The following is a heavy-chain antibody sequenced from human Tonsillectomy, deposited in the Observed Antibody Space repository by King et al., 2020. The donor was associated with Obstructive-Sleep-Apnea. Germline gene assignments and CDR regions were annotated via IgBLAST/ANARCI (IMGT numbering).Heavy chain of an antibody. V-gene: IGHV3-11*01. Sequence: VQLVESGGGLVKPGGSLRLSCAASGFTFSDYYMGWIRQAPGKGLEWISYISSTGSTVYYADPVKGRFTLSRDNANNSLSLQMNSLTVEDTAVYSCARRDFWRTNWHPYYRGQGTLVTVSS. D-gene: IGHD1-1*01. CDR3: ARRDFWRTNWHPYY. J-gene: IGHJ4*02. CDR1: GFTFSDYY. CDR2: ISSTGSTV.